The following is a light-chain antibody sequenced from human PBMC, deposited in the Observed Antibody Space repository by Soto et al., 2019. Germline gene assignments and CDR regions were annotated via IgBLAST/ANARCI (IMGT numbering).Light chain of an antibody. Sequence: EIVLTQSPGTLSLSPGEIATLSCRASQSVSSTYLAWYQQKPGQAPRLLIYGASRRAADIPDRFSGSGSGTDFALTISRLEPEDCGVYYCQQYGSSSWTFGQGTKVESK. CDR2: GAS. CDR1: QSVSSTY. V-gene: IGKV3-20*01. CDR3: QQYGSSSWT. J-gene: IGKJ1*01.